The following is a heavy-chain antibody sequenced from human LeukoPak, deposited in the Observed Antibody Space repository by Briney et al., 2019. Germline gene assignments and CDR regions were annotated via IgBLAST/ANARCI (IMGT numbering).Heavy chain of an antibody. CDR1: GFTFSTYA. V-gene: IGHV3-30-3*01. CDR2: ISYDGSNK. Sequence: GRSLRLSCATSGFTFSTYAMHWVRQAPGMGLEWVTAISYDGSNKYYEDSVKGRFTISRDNSKNTLYLQMNSLRAEDMAVYYCAREEWYYFDYWGQGTLVTVSS. D-gene: IGHD3-3*01. CDR3: AREEWYYFDY. J-gene: IGHJ4*02.